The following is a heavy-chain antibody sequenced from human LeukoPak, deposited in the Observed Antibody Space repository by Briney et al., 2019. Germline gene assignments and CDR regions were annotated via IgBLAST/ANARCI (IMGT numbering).Heavy chain of an antibody. Sequence: PGGSLRLSCAASGFTFSNAWMSWVRQAPGKGLEWVGRIKSKTDGGTTDYAAPVKGRFTISRDDSKNTLYLQMNSLKTEDTAVYYCQVRIAAAGTSLEGDYWGQGTLVTVSS. V-gene: IGHV3-15*01. D-gene: IGHD6-13*01. CDR3: QVRIAAAGTSLEGDY. CDR2: IKSKTDGGTT. J-gene: IGHJ4*02. CDR1: GFTFSNAW.